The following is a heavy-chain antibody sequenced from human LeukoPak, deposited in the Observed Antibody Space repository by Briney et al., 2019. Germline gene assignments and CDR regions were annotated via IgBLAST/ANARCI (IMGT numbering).Heavy chain of an antibody. V-gene: IGHV3-74*01. CDR1: GSTFSRYW. D-gene: IGHD6-25*01. J-gene: IGHJ4*02. CDR3: ATGSGNYFSY. Sequence: PGGSLRLSCAASGSTFSRYWVHWVRQAPGKGLVWVSRIKSDGSDTIYADSVKGRLTISRDNAKNTLYLQMDSLRAEDTAVYYCATGSGNYFSYWGQGTMVTVAS. CDR2: IKSDGSDT.